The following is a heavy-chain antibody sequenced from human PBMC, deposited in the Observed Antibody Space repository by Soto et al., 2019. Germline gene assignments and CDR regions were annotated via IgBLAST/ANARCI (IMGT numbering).Heavy chain of an antibody. CDR3: ARDFTPAETPGDDFDY. Sequence: ASVKVSCTTSGYSFTSYGISWVRQAPGQGLEWMGWISTDKGKTSYAQKFQGRVTMTTDTSTSTGYLELRSLRSDDTSVYYCARDFTPAETPGDDFDYWGRGTLVTVSS. J-gene: IGHJ4*02. V-gene: IGHV1-18*01. CDR2: ISTDKGKT. CDR1: GYSFTSYG. D-gene: IGHD2-15*01.